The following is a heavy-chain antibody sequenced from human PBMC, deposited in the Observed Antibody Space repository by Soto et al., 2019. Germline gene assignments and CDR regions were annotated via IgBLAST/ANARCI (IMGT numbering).Heavy chain of an antibody. CDR3: ARARYDSSGYYFDY. V-gene: IGHV3-53*01. J-gene: IGHJ4*02. D-gene: IGHD3-22*01. CDR1: GVIVCSNY. CDR2: IYSDGST. Sequence: PGGSLRLSCAASGVIVCSNYMSWVRQAPGKGLEWVSVIYSDGSTHYTDSVKDRFIISRDISKNTLYLQMNSLRAEDTAVYYCARARYDSSGYYFDYWGQGALVTVSS.